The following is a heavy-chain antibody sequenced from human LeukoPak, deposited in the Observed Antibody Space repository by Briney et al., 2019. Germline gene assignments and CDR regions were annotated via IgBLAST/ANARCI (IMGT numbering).Heavy chain of an antibody. Sequence: PSETLSLTCTVSGGSISSGGYYWSWIRQHPGKGLEWIGYIYYSGSTYYNPSLKSRVTISVDTSKNQSSLKLSSVTAADTAVYYCARGALLLGVRYWGRGTLVTVSS. CDR2: IYYSGST. CDR1: GGSISSGGYY. V-gene: IGHV4-31*03. CDR3: ARGALLLGVRY. J-gene: IGHJ4*02. D-gene: IGHD3-22*01.